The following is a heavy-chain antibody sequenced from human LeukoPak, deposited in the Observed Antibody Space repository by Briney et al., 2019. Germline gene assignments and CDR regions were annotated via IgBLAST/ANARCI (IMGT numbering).Heavy chain of an antibody. Sequence: ASVKVSCKASGGTFSSYAISWVRQAPGQGLEWMGGIIPIFGTANYAQKFQGRVTITRDTSASTAYMELSSLRSEDTAVYYCARATRAAAGRINWFDPWGQGTLVTVSS. CDR2: IIPIFGTA. D-gene: IGHD6-13*01. CDR1: GGTFSSYA. V-gene: IGHV1-69*05. J-gene: IGHJ5*02. CDR3: ARATRAAAGRINWFDP.